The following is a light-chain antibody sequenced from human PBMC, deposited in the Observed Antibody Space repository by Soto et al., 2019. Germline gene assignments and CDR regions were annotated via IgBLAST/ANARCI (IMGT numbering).Light chain of an antibody. CDR1: SGDIGSYNR. CDR3: SSYTNINTRACV. J-gene: IGLJ1*01. CDR2: EVT. V-gene: IGLV2-14*01. Sequence: QCVLTQPASVCGSPGQSITISCTGTSGDIGSYNRVSWYQQHPGKAPKLIIYEVTDRPSGVSNRFSGSKSGNTASLTISGLQAEDEAEYYCSSYTNINTRACVFGTGTKLTVI.